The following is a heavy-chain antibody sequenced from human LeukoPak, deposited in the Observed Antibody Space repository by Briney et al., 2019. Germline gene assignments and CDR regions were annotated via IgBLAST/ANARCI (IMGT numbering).Heavy chain of an antibody. CDR2: IYHSGST. D-gene: IGHD3-10*01. CDR1: GYSISSGYY. V-gene: IGHV4-38-2*01. Sequence: PSETLSLTCAVFGYSISSGYYWGWIRQPPGKGLEWIGSIYHSGSTYYNPSLKSRVTISVDTSKNQFSLKLSSVTAADTAVYYCARNRLSGFGYYYGSGSYYNVAYFDYWGQGTLVTVSS. CDR3: ARNRLSGFGYYYGSGSYYNVAYFDY. J-gene: IGHJ4*02.